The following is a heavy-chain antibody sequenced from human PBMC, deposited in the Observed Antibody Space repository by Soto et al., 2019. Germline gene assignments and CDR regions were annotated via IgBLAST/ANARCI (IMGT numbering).Heavy chain of an antibody. Sequence: QVQLVESGGGLVKPGGSLTLSCAASGFDFSDYYMTWIRQDPRKWLEWISYISSNGGYTKYADSVKGRFTISRDNAKNSLSLHMTSLRVEDTATYYCARAGITSRPENLDFWGRGTLVTVSS. D-gene: IGHD1-20*01. CDR3: ARAGITSRPENLDF. CDR2: ISSNGGYT. J-gene: IGHJ4*02. V-gene: IGHV3-11*05. CDR1: GFDFSDYY.